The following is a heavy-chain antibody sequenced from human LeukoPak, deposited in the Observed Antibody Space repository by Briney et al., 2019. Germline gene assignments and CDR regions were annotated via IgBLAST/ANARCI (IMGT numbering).Heavy chain of an antibody. J-gene: IGHJ4*02. D-gene: IGHD3-10*01. V-gene: IGHV4-59*08. Sequence: SETLSLTCTVAGGSISPYYWSWIRQPPGKVREWIGSISYSGSTNYSPSLEGRVNMSVDTSKNQFSLKLRAATAAHTAVYFCARQALSYGSRRHFDYWGQGILVTVPS. CDR2: ISYSGST. CDR3: ARQALSYGSRRHFDY. CDR1: GGSISPYY.